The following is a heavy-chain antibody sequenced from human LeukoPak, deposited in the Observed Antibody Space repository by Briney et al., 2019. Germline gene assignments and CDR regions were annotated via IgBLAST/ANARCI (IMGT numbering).Heavy chain of an antibody. D-gene: IGHD3-22*01. Sequence: GGSLRLSCAASGFTVSSNYMSWVRQAPGKGLEWVSVIYSGGSTYYADSVKGRFTISRDNSKNTLYLQMNSLRAEDTAMYYCARDGAYDSSGYDYWGQGTLVTVSS. J-gene: IGHJ4*02. CDR3: ARDGAYDSSGYDY. CDR2: IYSGGST. V-gene: IGHV3-53*01. CDR1: GFTVSSNY.